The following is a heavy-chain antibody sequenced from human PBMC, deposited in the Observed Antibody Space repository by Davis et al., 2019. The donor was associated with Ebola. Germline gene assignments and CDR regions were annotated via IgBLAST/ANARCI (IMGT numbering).Heavy chain of an antibody. CDR3: ARGGGSVLLYYYYGMDV. J-gene: IGHJ6*02. V-gene: IGHV3-66*01. CDR2: IYDQST. D-gene: IGHD1-26*01. CDR1: GFTVSSNH. Sequence: GESLKISCAASGFTVSSNHMSWVRQAPGKGLEWVSVIYDQSTAYADSVKGRFTISRDNAKNSLYLQMNSLRAEDTAVYYCARGGGSVLLYYYYGMDVWGQGTTVTVSS.